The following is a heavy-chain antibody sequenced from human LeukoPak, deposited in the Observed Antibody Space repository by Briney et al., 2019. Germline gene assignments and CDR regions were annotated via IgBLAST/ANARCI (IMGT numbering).Heavy chain of an antibody. Sequence: SETLSLTCTVSGGSISSYYWSWIRQPPGKGLEWIGCIYYSGSTNYNPSLKSRVTISVDTSKNQFSLKLSSVTAADTAVYYCARGSITMVRGTHYYYYGMDVWGQGTTVTVSS. CDR3: ARGSITMVRGTHYYYYGMDV. CDR1: GGSISSYY. CDR2: IYYSGST. J-gene: IGHJ6*02. D-gene: IGHD3-10*01. V-gene: IGHV4-59*01.